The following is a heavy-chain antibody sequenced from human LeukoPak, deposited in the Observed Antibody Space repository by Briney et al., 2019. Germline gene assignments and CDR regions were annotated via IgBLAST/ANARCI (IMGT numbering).Heavy chain of an antibody. Sequence: PSETLSLTCAVYGGSISTYYWSWIRQPPGKGLEYIGYIYYSGSTNYNPSLKSRVTISLDTSKNQFSLKLSSVTAADTAVYYCARGPRFGELLWHWFDPWGQGTLVTVSS. V-gene: IGHV4-59*08. CDR2: IYYSGST. CDR3: ARGPRFGELLWHWFDP. CDR1: GGSISTYY. D-gene: IGHD3-10*01. J-gene: IGHJ5*02.